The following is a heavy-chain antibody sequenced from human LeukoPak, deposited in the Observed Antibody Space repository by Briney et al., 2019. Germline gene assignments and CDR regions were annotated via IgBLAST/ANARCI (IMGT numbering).Heavy chain of an antibody. J-gene: IGHJ4*02. Sequence: SQTLSFTCTVPGGSISSYYWSWIRKPPGKGLEGIGYTISSGSTSYNTLVKRRVNIAVDTSKSQLSLNLSSAAAADTAVYYCARHAIACSKGVCRRAHFDYWGQGRLVAVSA. CDR2: TISSGST. V-gene: IGHV4-4*09. CDR1: GGSISSYY. D-gene: IGHD2-8*01. CDR3: ARHAIACSKGVCRRAHFDY.